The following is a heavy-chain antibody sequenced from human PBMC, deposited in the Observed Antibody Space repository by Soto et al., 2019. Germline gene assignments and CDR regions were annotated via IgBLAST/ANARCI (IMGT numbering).Heavy chain of an antibody. D-gene: IGHD2-21*02. CDR2: IHSDGSRT. CDR3: ARGDRGGFDL. V-gene: IGHV3-74*01. Sequence: EVQLVESEGGLVQRGGSLRLSCAASGFNFNYYWMHWVRQAPGQGVVWVAHIHSDGSRTTYADSVKGRFTISRDNAKNTVYLQMNSLRAEDTAVYYWARGDRGGFDLWGQGTTVTVSS. J-gene: IGHJ3*01. CDR1: GFNFNYYW.